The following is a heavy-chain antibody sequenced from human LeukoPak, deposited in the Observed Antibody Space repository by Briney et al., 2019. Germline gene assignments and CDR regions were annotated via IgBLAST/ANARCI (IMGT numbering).Heavy chain of an antibody. D-gene: IGHD6-13*01. Sequence: ASVKVSCKASGYTFTSYYMHWVRQAPGQGLEWMGIINPSGGSTSYAQKFQGRVTMTRDTSTSTAYMELSSLRSEDTAVYYCIAAAGMQAFRGYYFDYWGQGTLVTVSS. CDR3: IAAAGMQAFRGYYFDY. CDR2: INPSGGST. J-gene: IGHJ4*02. CDR1: GYTFTSYY. V-gene: IGHV1-46*01.